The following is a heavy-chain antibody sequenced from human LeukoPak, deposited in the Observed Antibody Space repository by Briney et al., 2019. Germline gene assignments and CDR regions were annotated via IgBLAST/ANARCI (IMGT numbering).Heavy chain of an antibody. CDR3: ARDPSSGSYSIY. J-gene: IGHJ4*02. D-gene: IGHD1-26*01. CDR2: INPNSGGT. Sequence: ASVKVSCKASGYSFSGYYMHWVRQAPGQGLEWMGWINPNSGGTNYAQKFQGRVTMTRDKSISTAYMELSRLRSDDTAVYYCARDPSSGSYSIYWGQGTLVTVSS. CDR1: GYSFSGYY. V-gene: IGHV1-2*02.